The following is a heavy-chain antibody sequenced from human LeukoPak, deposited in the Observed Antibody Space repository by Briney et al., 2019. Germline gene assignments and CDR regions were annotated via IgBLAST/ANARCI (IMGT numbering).Heavy chain of an antibody. CDR1: GFTFSSYS. CDR3: ARELLSWAPIAAAGNNAFDI. V-gene: IGHV3-21*01. CDR2: ISSSSSYI. Sequence: GGSLRLSCAASGFTFSSYSMNWVRQAPGKGLEWVSSISSSSSYIYYADSVKGRFTISRDNAKNSLYLQMNSLRAEDTAVYYCARELLSWAPIAAAGNNAFDIWGQGTMVTVSS. J-gene: IGHJ3*02. D-gene: IGHD6-13*01.